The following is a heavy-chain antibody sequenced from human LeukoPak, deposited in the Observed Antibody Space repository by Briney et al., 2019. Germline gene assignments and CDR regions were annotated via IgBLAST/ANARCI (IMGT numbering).Heavy chain of an antibody. D-gene: IGHD3-22*01. Sequence: SETLSLTCTVSGGSISSYYWSWIRQPPGKGLEWIGYIYYSGSTNYNPSLKSRVTISVDTSKNRFSLKLSSVTAADTAVYYCARAITYYYDSSGYWVHAFDIWGQGTMVTVSS. CDR3: ARAITYYYDSSGYWVHAFDI. CDR1: GGSISSYY. J-gene: IGHJ3*02. V-gene: IGHV4-59*01. CDR2: IYYSGST.